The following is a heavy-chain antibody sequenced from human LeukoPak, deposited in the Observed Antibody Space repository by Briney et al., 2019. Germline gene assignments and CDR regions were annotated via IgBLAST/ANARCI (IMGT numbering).Heavy chain of an antibody. J-gene: IGHJ4*02. CDR2: INPSGGRT. CDR3: ARDQRYYDSSGHLDY. D-gene: IGHD3-22*01. CDR1: GYTFTGYY. Sequence: ASVEVSCKAPGYTFTGYYMHWVRQAPGQGLEWMGIINPSGGRTSYAQKFQGRVTMTRDTSTSTVYMELSSLRSEDTAVYYCARDQRYYDSSGHLDYWGQGTLVTVSS. V-gene: IGHV1-46*01.